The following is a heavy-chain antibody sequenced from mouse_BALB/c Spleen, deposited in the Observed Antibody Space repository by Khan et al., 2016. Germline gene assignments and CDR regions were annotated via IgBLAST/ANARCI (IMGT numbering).Heavy chain of an antibody. Sequence: EVKLLESGGGLVQPGGSLKLSCAASGFDFSRYWMSWVRQAPGKGLEWIGEINPASSTINYTPSLQDKFIISRDNAKNTLYLQMSKVSSEDTALYYCTRLYYYGTSDYWGQGTTLTVSS. V-gene: IGHV4-1*02. D-gene: IGHD1-1*01. J-gene: IGHJ2*01. CDR3: TRLYYYGTSDY. CDR2: INPASSTI. CDR1: GFDFSRYW.